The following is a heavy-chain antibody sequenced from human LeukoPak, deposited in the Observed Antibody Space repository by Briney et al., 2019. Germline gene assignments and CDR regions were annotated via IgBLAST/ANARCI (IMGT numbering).Heavy chain of an antibody. Sequence: PGGSLRPSCAASGFTINTFTMNWVRQAPGKGLEWVSTIRGAEGGTYYADSVKGRFTISRDNFENTLYLQMNYLREEHTALYYCAKAFSSGWSPFDYWGQGALVTVSS. V-gene: IGHV3-23*01. D-gene: IGHD6-19*01. CDR1: GFTINTFT. J-gene: IGHJ4*02. CDR2: IRGAEGGT. CDR3: AKAFSSGWSPFDY.